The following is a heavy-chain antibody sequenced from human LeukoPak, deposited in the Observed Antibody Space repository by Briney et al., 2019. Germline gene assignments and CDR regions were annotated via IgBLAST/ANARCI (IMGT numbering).Heavy chain of an antibody. CDR2: ICSSSSYI. Sequence: PGGSLRLSCAASGFTFSSYSMNWVRQAPGKGLEWVSSICSSSSYIYYADSVKGRFTISRDNAKNSLYLQMNSLRAEDTAVYYCARVDGNYYDSSGPSDYWGQGTLVTVSS. V-gene: IGHV3-21*01. J-gene: IGHJ4*02. D-gene: IGHD3-22*01. CDR1: GFTFSSYS. CDR3: ARVDGNYYDSSGPSDY.